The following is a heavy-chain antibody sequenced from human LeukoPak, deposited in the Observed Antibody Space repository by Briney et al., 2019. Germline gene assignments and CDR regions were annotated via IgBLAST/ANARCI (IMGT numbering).Heavy chain of an antibody. CDR1: GGSISSYY. CDR2: IYYSGST. CDR3: ARLVTAAYFDY. V-gene: IGHV4-59*08. Sequence: SETLSLTCTVSGGSISSYYWSWIRQPPGKGLEWIGYIYYSGSTNYNPSLKSRVTISVDTSKNQFSLKLSSVTAADTAVYYCARLVTAAYFDYWGQGTLATVSS. D-gene: IGHD6-13*01. J-gene: IGHJ4*02.